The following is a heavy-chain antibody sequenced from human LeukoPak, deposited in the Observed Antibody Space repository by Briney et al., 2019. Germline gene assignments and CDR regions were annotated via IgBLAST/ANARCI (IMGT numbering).Heavy chain of an antibody. Sequence: RRASVKVSCKASGYTFTSYGISWVRQAPGQGLEWMGWISAYNGNTNYAQKLQGRVTMTTDTSTSTAYMELRSLRSDDTAVYYCARDGSDYGEGGGLAAFDIXXXGTMVTVXS. J-gene: IGHJ3*02. V-gene: IGHV1-18*01. CDR2: ISAYNGNT. D-gene: IGHD4-17*01. CDR1: GYTFTSYG. CDR3: ARDGSDYGEGGGLAAFDI.